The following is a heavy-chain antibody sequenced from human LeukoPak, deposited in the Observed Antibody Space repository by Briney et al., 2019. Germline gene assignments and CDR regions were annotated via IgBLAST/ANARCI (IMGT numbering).Heavy chain of an antibody. CDR3: ARGGVVEPAAMPCFDY. CDR1: GYTLTELS. D-gene: IGHD2-2*01. J-gene: IGHJ4*02. Sequence: ASVKVSCKVSGYTLTELSMHWVRQAPGKGLEWMGGFDPEDGETIYGQKFQGRVTMTEDTSTDTAYMELSSLRSEDTAVYYCARGGVVEPAAMPCFDYWGQGTLVTVSS. V-gene: IGHV1-24*01. CDR2: FDPEDGET.